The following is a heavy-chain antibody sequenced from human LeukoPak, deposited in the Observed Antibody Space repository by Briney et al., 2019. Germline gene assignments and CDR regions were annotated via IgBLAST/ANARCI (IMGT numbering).Heavy chain of an antibody. V-gene: IGHV4-34*01. CDR1: GGSFSGYY. CDR3: ARQTGSGLFILP. CDR2: INHSGST. Sequence: SETLSLTCAVYGGSFSGYYWSWIRQPPGKGLEWIGEINHSGSTNYNPSLKSRVTISVDTSKNQFSLKVNSVTAADTAVCYCARQTGSGLFILPGGQGTLVTVSS. D-gene: IGHD3/OR15-3a*01. J-gene: IGHJ4*02.